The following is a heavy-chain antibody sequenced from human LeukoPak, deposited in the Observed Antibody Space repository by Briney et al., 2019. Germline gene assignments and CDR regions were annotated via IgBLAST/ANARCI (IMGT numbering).Heavy chain of an antibody. V-gene: IGHV4-59*01. D-gene: IGHD2-21*02. Sequence: SETLSLTCTVSGGSISSYYWSWIRQPPGKGLEGIGYIYYSGSTNYNPSLKSRVTISVDTSKNQFSLKLSSVTAADTAVYYCARDGGIAYCGGDCYSPLDYYYYGMDVWGQGTTVTVSS. CDR3: ARDGGIAYCGGDCYSPLDYYYYGMDV. J-gene: IGHJ6*02. CDR1: GGSISSYY. CDR2: IYYSGST.